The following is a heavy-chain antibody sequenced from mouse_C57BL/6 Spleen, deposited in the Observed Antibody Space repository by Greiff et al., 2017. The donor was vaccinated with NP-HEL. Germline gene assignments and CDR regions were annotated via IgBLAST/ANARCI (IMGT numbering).Heavy chain of an antibody. CDR3: ARGDDVPFDY. CDR1: GYTFTSYW. CDR2: IDPSDSYT. J-gene: IGHJ2*01. V-gene: IGHV1-69*01. D-gene: IGHD2-3*01. Sequence: QVQLQQPGAELVMPGASVKLSCKASGYTFTSYWMHWVKQRPGQGLEWIGEIDPSDSYTNYNQKFKGKSTLTVDKSSSTAYMRLSSLTSEDSAVYYCARGDDVPFDYWGQGTTLTVSS.